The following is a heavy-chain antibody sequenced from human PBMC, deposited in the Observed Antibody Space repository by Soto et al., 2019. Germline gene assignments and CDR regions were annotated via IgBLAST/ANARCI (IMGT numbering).Heavy chain of an antibody. CDR2: TSYDGNTQ. V-gene: IGHV3-30-3*01. CDR1: GFTFSTYT. CDR3: ATLRGVAPHSGSPLDS. D-gene: IGHD2-15*01. Sequence: QIQLVESGGGVVQPGRSLRLSCAASGFTFSTYTLHWVRQAPGKGPEWVALTSYDGNTQYYADSVKGRFTISRDNSKNTLYLQMDSLRPEDTAVYYCATLRGVAPHSGSPLDSWGQGTLVTVSS. J-gene: IGHJ4*02.